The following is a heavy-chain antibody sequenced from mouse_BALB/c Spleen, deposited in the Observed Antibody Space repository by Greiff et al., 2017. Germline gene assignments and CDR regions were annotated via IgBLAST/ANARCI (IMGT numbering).Heavy chain of an antibody. CDR1: GYTFTDYA. CDR2: ISTYYGDA. V-gene: IGHV1S137*01. J-gene: IGHJ4*01. D-gene: IGHD1-1*01. CDR3: ARGIYGSSPNYAMDY. Sequence: VQRVESGAELVRPGVSVKISCKGSGYTFTDYAMHWVKQSHAKSLEWIGVISTYYGDASYNQKFKGKATMTVDKSSSTAYMELARLTSEDSAIYYCARGIYGSSPNYAMDYWGQGTSVTVSS.